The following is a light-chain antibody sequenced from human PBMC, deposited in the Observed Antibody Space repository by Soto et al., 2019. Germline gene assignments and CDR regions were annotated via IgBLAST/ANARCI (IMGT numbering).Light chain of an antibody. V-gene: IGKV2-30*02. CDR3: QQYGSSRWT. CDR2: KVS. CDR1: QSLVHSDGNTY. Sequence: DVLMTQSPLSLPVTLGQPASFPCRSSQSLVHSDGNTYLNWFHQRPGQSPWRLIYKVSDRDSGVPDRFSGSGSGADFTLTISRLEPEDFAVYYCQQYGSSRWTFGQGTKVEIK. J-gene: IGKJ1*01.